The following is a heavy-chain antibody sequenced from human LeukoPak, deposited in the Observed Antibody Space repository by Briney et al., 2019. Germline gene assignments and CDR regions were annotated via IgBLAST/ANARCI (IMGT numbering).Heavy chain of an antibody. J-gene: IGHJ3*02. D-gene: IGHD5-12*01. Sequence: PGGSLRLSCAASGFTFSRYSMNWVRQAPGQGLEWMGGIIPIFATSNYAQKFKDRVSITADESTSTAYMQLSSLTSEDTAIYYCAREPDRGYDLSPAGGGFDIWGQGTMVTVSS. CDR2: IIPIFATS. V-gene: IGHV1-69*01. CDR3: AREPDRGYDLSPAGGGFDI. CDR1: GFTFSRYS.